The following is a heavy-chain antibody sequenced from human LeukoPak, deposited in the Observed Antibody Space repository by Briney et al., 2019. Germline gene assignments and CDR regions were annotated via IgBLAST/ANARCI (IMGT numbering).Heavy chain of an antibody. V-gene: IGHV3-33*01. Sequence: PGGSLRLSCAASGFTFSTYGMHWVRQAPGKGLDWVAVIWHDGSKTYYADSEKGRFTISRDNSKNTLYLQMNSLRAEDTAVFYCVRGSPNSGSQYGYWGQGTLVTVSS. CDR1: GFTFSTYG. CDR3: VRGSPNSGSQYGY. J-gene: IGHJ4*02. CDR2: IWHDGSKT. D-gene: IGHD1-26*01.